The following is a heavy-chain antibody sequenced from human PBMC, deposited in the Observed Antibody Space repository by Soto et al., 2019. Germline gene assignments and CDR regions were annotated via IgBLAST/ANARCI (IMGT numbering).Heavy chain of an antibody. Sequence: QVQLQESGPGLVRPSGTLSLTCAVSGASISSTTSGNWWSWVRQPPGKGLEWIGEIYHSGSTNYNPSLKSRVTMSVDKSKNQFSLKLSSVTAADTAVYYCAGMVGATLVDFWGQGTLVTVSS. CDR3: AGMVGATLVDF. J-gene: IGHJ4*02. V-gene: IGHV4-4*02. CDR2: IYHSGST. D-gene: IGHD1-26*01. CDR1: GASISSTTSGNW.